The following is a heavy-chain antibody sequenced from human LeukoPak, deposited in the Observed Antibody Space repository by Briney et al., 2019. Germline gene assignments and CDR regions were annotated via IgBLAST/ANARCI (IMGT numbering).Heavy chain of an antibody. CDR2: IYYSGST. CDR3: ATYGGDWKFDS. J-gene: IGHJ4*02. Sequence: PSETLSLTCTVSGGSISSSSYYWGWIRQPPGKGLEWIGSIYYSGSTYYNPSLKSRVTISIDATPRHVSLTLNSVTAADTAVYYCATYGGDWKFDSWGQGTLVTVSS. D-gene: IGHD2-21*01. CDR1: GGSISSSSYY. V-gene: IGHV4-39*07.